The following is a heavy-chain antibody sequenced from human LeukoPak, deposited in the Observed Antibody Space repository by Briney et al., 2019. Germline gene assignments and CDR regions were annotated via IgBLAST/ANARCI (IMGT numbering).Heavy chain of an antibody. CDR2: IYYSGST. Sequence: ETLSLTCTVTGGSIISSAYYWGWIRQPPGKGLEWIGSIYYSGSTYYNPSLKSRVTISVDTSKNQFSLKLSSVTAADTAVYYCAPLSSSYTFDIWGQGTMVTVSS. D-gene: IGHD6-6*01. CDR3: APLSSSYTFDI. CDR1: GGSIISSAYY. V-gene: IGHV4-39*01. J-gene: IGHJ3*02.